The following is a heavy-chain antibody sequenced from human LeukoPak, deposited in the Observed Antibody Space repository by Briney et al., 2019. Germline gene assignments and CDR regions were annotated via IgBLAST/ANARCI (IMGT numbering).Heavy chain of an antibody. CDR2: INHSGST. J-gene: IGHJ4*02. Sequence: SETLSLTCAVYGGSFSGYYWSWIRQPPGKGLEWIGEINHSGSTNYNPSLKSRVTISVDTSKNQFSLKLSSVTAADTAVYYCARSRSGWSPAHYFDYWGQGTLVTVSS. CDR1: GGSFSGYY. CDR3: ARSRSGWSPAHYFDY. D-gene: IGHD6-19*01. V-gene: IGHV4-34*01.